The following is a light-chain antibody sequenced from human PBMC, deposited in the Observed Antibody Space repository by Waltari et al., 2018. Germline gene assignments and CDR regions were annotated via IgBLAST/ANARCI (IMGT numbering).Light chain of an antibody. Sequence: DIQLTQSPTTLSASLGDRATITCRASQRIGDWLAWYQQKPGKAPKLLVQRAATLENGVPSRFSGRESGTEFTLTINNLQPDDFATYFCHQYLSSSTFGAGTTVDFK. J-gene: IGKJ3*01. CDR3: HQYLSSST. CDR2: RAA. CDR1: QRIGDW. V-gene: IGKV1-5*03.